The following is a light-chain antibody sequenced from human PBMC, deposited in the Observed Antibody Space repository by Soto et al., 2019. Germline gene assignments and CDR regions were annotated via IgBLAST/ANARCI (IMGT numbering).Light chain of an antibody. CDR3: QQYGSSLVAA. Sequence: IMMKKSPATLSVTQGERATLSGRASQSVSSNLACYQQKPGQAPRLLIYGASSRATGIPDRFSGSGSGTDFTLTISRLEPEDFAVYYCQQYGSSLVAAFGQVTIVDIK. CDR2: GAS. J-gene: IGKJ1*01. CDR1: QSVSSN. V-gene: IGKV3-20*01.